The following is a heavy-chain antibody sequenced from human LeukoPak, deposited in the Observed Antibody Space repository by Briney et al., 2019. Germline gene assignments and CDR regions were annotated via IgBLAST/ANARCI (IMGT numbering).Heavy chain of an antibody. CDR1: DGSFSGYY. V-gene: IGHV4-34*01. J-gene: IGHJ4*02. CDR2: INHSGST. Sequence: SETLSLTCAVYDGSFSGYYWSWIRQPPGKGLEWIGEINHSGSTYYNPSLKSRVTISVDTSKNHFSLKLSSVTAADTAVYYCARDFRGGYDFWSGYYTPYYFDYWGQGTLVTVSP. CDR3: ARDFRGGYDFWSGYYTPYYFDY. D-gene: IGHD3-3*01.